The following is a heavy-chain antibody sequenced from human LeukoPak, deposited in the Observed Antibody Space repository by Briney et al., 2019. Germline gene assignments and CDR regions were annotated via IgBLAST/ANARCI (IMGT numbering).Heavy chain of an antibody. CDR3: ARDGRFIVADYYYGMDV. V-gene: IGHV1-3*04. CDR2: INTANGNT. D-gene: IGHD1-26*01. J-gene: IGHJ6*02. Sequence: ASVKVSCKASGYTFANYATHWVRQAPGQSLEWMGWINTANGNTKYSQKFQGRVTITRDTSASTAYMELSSLRSEDTAAYYCARDGRFIVADYYYGMDVWGQGTTVTVSS. CDR1: GYTFANYA.